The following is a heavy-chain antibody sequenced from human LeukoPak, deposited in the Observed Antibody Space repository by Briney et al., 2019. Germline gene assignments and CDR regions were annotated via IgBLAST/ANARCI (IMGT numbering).Heavy chain of an antibody. CDR1: GFTFSSYE. CDR3: ARAPATNYFDY. J-gene: IGHJ4*02. CDR2: ISSSGGII. D-gene: IGHD2-15*01. V-gene: IGHV3-48*03. Sequence: GGCLRLSCAASGFTFSSYEMNWVRQAPGKGLEWVSYISSSGGIIHYADSVKGRFTISRDNAKNSLCLQMNSLRAEDTAVYYCARAPATNYFDYWGQGTLVTVSS.